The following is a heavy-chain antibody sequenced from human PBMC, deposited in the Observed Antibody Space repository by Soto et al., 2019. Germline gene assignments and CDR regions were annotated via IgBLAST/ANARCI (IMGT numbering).Heavy chain of an antibody. CDR1: GGSISSSSYY. V-gene: IGHV4-39*01. CDR3: ASQGIYYYYMDV. J-gene: IGHJ6*03. Sequence: TLSLTCTVSGGSISSSSYYWGWIRQPPGKGLEWIGSIYYSGSTYYNPSLKSRVTISVDTSKNQFSLKLSSVTAADTAVYYCASQGIYYYYMDVWGKGTTVTVSS. CDR2: IYYSGST.